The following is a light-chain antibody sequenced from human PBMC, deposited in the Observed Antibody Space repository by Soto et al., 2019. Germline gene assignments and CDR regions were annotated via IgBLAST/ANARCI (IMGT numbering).Light chain of an antibody. CDR2: KAS. CDR1: QTISSW. Sequence: DIQMTQSPSTLSGSVGDRVTITCRASQTISSWLAWYQQKPGKAPKLLIYKASTLKSGVPSRFSGSGSVTEFTLTISSLQPDDFAPYCCQQSTSYLEAFGQGA. CDR3: QQSTSYLEA. V-gene: IGKV1-5*03. J-gene: IGKJ1*01.